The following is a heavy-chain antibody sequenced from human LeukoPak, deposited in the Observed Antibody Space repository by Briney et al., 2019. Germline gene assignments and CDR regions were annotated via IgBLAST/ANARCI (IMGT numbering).Heavy chain of an antibody. J-gene: IGHJ4*02. CDR3: AKDRRGSGWYGGFDS. V-gene: IGHV3-30*02. D-gene: IGHD6-19*01. CDR1: GFTFSSYG. Sequence: GGSLRLSCAASGFTFSSYGMHWVRQAPGKGLEGVAFIRYDGSNKYYADSVKGRFTISRDNSKNTLYLQLNSLRVEDTAVYYCAKDRRGSGWYGGFDSWGQGMLVTVSA. CDR2: IRYDGSNK.